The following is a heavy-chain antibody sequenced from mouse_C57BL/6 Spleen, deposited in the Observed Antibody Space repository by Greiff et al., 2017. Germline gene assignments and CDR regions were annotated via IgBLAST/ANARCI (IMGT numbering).Heavy chain of an antibody. CDR3: AREGDGFAY. V-gene: IGHV1-82*01. Sequence: QVQLQQSGPELVKPGASVKISCKASGYAFSSSWMNWVKQRPGKGLEWLGRIYPGDGDTNYNGKFKGKATLTADKSSSTAYMQLSSLTSEDSAVYFCAREGDGFAYWGQGTLVTVSA. CDR2: IYPGDGDT. CDR1: GYAFSSSW. D-gene: IGHD3-3*01. J-gene: IGHJ3*01.